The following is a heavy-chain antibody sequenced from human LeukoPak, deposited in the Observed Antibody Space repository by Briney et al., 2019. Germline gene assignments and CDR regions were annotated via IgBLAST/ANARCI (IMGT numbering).Heavy chain of an antibody. V-gene: IGHV3-15*01. Sequence: GGSLRLSCAASGFTFSNAWMSWVRRAPGKGLEWVGRIKTKSNGGTADYTPPVKGRFTISRDDSKNTLYLQMNSLKTEDTAVYYCTADSGSHTYWGQGTLVTVSS. CDR1: GFTFSNAW. CDR3: TADSGSHTY. CDR2: IKTKSNGGTA. D-gene: IGHD1-26*01. J-gene: IGHJ4*02.